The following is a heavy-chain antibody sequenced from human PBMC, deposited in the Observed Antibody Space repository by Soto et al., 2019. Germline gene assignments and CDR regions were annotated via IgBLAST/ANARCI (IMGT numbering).Heavy chain of an antibody. D-gene: IGHD6-19*01. CDR3: AIQHPLDSSAWYN. V-gene: IGHV5-51*01. Sequence: GESLKISCKASGYSFTNYWIGWVRQMPGKGLEWMGTIYPGDSDTRYSPSFQGQVTFSVDKSINTAYLHWTSLKASDAAIYYCAIQHPLDSSAWYNWGQGTLVTVSS. J-gene: IGHJ4*02. CDR1: GYSFTNYW. CDR2: IYPGDSDT.